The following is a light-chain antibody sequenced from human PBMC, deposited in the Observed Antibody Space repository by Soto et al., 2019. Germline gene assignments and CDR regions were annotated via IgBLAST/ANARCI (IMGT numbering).Light chain of an antibody. Sequence: QSVLTQPPSVSGAPGQRVTISCTGSSSNIGAGYDVHWYQQLPGTAPKLLIYGNSNRPSGVPDRFSGSKSGTSASLAITGLQAEDEADYYCGSNTIISLYLFGSGTKLTVL. CDR3: GSNTIISLYL. CDR2: GNS. CDR1: SSNIGAGYD. J-gene: IGLJ1*01. V-gene: IGLV1-40*01.